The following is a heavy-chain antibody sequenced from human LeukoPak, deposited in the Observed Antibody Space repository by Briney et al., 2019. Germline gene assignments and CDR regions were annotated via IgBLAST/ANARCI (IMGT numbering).Heavy chain of an antibody. Sequence: ASVKVSCKASGYTFTDYYMHWVRQAPGQGLEWMGIINPSGGTTTYAQKFQGRVTMTRDMSTSTVYMELRSLRSEDTAVYYCAREGWTFDLWGQGTMLTVSS. CDR1: GYTFTDYY. J-gene: IGHJ3*01. V-gene: IGHV1-46*01. D-gene: IGHD5-24*01. CDR3: AREGWTFDL. CDR2: INPSGGTT.